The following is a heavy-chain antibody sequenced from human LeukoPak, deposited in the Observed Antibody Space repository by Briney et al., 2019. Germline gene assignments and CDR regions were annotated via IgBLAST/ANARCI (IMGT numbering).Heavy chain of an antibody. D-gene: IGHD5-18*01. CDR1: GFTFSSYG. CDR3: ARGYSYGYANVDY. V-gene: IGHV3-33*01. CDR2: IWYDGSNK. Sequence: GGSLRLSCAASGFTFSSYGMHWVRQAPGKGLEWVAVIWYDGSNKYYADSVKGRFTVSRDNSKNTLYLQMNSLRAEDTAVYYCARGYSYGYANVDYWGQGTLVTVSS. J-gene: IGHJ4*02.